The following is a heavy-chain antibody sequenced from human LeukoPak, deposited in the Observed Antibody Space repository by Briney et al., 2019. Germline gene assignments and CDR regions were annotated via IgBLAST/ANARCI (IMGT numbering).Heavy chain of an antibody. J-gene: IGHJ2*01. D-gene: IGHD4-17*01. CDR2: IYYSGST. CDR3: ARAGADYGDYWYFDL. CDR1: GGSVSSGSYY. V-gene: IGHV4-61*01. Sequence: SETLSLTCTVSGGSVSSGSYYWSWIRQPPGKGLEWIGYIYYSGSTNYNPSLKSRVTISVDTSKNQFSLKLSSVTAADTAVYYCARAGADYGDYWYFDLWGRGTLVTVSS.